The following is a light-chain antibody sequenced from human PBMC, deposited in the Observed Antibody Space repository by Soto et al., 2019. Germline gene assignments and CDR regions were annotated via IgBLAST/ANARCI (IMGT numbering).Light chain of an antibody. V-gene: IGKV1-17*01. CDR3: LQHNTYPRT. Sequence: IQMTQSPCSLSASVGDRVTITCRASQAIRNDLGWYQQKPAKAPKRLIYVASSLQSGVPSRFSGSGSGTEFTLTISSLQPEDSATYFCLQHNTYPRTSGQGTKV. CDR1: QAIRND. CDR2: VAS. J-gene: IGKJ1*01.